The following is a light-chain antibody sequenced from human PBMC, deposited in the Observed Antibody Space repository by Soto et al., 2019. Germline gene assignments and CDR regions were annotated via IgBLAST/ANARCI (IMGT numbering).Light chain of an antibody. Sequence: EVVMTQSPATVSVSPGERTSLSCRASQSIGTNLGWYQQKPGQAPRLLISKTSTRATGVPARFSGSGSGTEFTLTSSSLQSEDIAVYYCQQYAGWPLTFGGGTKVDIK. V-gene: IGKV3-15*01. J-gene: IGKJ4*01. CDR3: QQYAGWPLT. CDR2: KTS. CDR1: QSIGTN.